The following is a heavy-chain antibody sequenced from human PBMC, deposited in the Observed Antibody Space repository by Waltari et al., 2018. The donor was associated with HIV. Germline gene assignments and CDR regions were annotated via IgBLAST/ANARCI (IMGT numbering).Heavy chain of an antibody. CDR2: IQYDGNTK. D-gene: IGHD2-15*01. Sequence: QGQLVESGGGVVQPGGSMRLSCAASGFSFSISGMHWVRQAPGQGLEGVTFIQYDGNTKYYADSVKGRFTISRDNSKNTLYLQMSSLRAEDTAVYYCAKELRSGYSYYYYGMDVWGQGTTVTVSS. CDR1: GFSFSISG. CDR3: AKELRSGYSYYYYGMDV. J-gene: IGHJ6*02. V-gene: IGHV3-30*02.